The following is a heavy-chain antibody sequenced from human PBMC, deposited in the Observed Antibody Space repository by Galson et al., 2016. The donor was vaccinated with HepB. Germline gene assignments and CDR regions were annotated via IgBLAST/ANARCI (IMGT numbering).Heavy chain of an antibody. CDR2: IFYSGRT. Sequence: ETLSLTCTVSGGSTSSYYWSWIRQPPGKGLEWIGYIFYSGRTNYNPSLRSRVTISLDTSKNQFSLKLNSVTADTTAVYYCSRHVNYYDTSGYYYFYFDYWGQGTLVTVSS. CDR1: GGSTSSYY. CDR3: SRHVNYYDTSGYYYFYFDY. D-gene: IGHD3-22*01. V-gene: IGHV4-59*08. J-gene: IGHJ4*02.